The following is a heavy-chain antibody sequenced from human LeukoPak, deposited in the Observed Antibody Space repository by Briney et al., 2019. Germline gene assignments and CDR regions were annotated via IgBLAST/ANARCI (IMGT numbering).Heavy chain of an antibody. CDR3: ARAGAWYCGGDCYSGAFDI. J-gene: IGHJ3*02. CDR2: IYYSGST. Sequence: ASETLSLTCTVSGGSISSSSYYWGWIRQPPGKGLEWIGSIYYSGSTYYNPSLKSRVTISLDTSKNQFSLKLSSVTAADTAVYYCARAGAWYCGGDCYSGAFDIWGQGTMVTVSS. D-gene: IGHD2-21*02. CDR1: GGSISSSSYY. V-gene: IGHV4-39*07.